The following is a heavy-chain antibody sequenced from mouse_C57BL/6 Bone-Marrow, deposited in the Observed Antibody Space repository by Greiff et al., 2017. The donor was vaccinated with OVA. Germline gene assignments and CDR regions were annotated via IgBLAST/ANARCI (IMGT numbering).Heavy chain of an antibody. CDR3: ARAATVNWSFDD. J-gene: IGHJ1*03. Sequence: EVQLQQSGAELVRPGSSVKLSCKASGYTFTSYGINWVKQRPGQGLEWIGYIYTGNGYTDYNEKFKGKATLTSDKSSSTAYMQLSSLTSEDSAVFVCARAATVNWSFDDWGTGTTVTVSS. V-gene: IGHV1-58*01. CDR2: IYTGNGYT. D-gene: IGHD1-1*01. CDR1: GYTFTSYG.